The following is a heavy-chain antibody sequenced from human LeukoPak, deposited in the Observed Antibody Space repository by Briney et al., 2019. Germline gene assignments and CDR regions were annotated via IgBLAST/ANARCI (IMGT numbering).Heavy chain of an antibody. CDR3: ARGAGDMVRGVIMYYYYYGMDV. V-gene: IGHV4-4*07. CDR2: IYTSGST. Sequence: SETLSLTCTVSGGSISSYYWSWIRQPAGKGLEWIGRIYTSGSTNYNPSLKSRVTMSVDTSKNQFSLKLSSVTAADTAVYYCARGAGDMVRGVIMYYYYYGMDVWGQGTTVTVSS. J-gene: IGHJ6*02. CDR1: GGSISSYY. D-gene: IGHD3-10*01.